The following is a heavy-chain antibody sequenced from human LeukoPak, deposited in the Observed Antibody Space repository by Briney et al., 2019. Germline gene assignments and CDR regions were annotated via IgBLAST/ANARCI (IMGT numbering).Heavy chain of an antibody. Sequence: ASVEVSCKASGYTFTGYYMHWVRQAPGQGLEWMGWIYPNSGGTTYAQKFQGRVTMTRDTSISTAYMELSRLESDDTAIYYCARDTSGNDFEYWGQGTLVSVSS. V-gene: IGHV1-2*02. J-gene: IGHJ4*02. CDR3: ARDTSGNDFEY. CDR2: IYPNSGGT. CDR1: GYTFTGYY. D-gene: IGHD1-1*01.